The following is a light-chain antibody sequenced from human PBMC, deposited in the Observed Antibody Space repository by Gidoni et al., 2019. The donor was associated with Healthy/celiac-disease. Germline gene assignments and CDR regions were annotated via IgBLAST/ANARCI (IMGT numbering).Light chain of an antibody. CDR3: MQALQTPPT. J-gene: IGKJ2*01. CDR1: QSLLHSNGYNY. V-gene: IGKV2-28*01. Sequence: IVMTQSPLSLPVTPGEPASISCRSSQSLLHSNGYNYLDWYLQKPGQSPQLLIYLGSNRASGVPDRFSGSGSGTDFTLKISRVEAEDVEFYYCMQALQTPPTFGQGTKLEIK. CDR2: LGS.